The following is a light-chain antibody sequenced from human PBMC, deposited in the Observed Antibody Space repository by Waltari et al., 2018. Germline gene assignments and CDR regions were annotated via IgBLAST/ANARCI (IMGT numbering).Light chain of an antibody. Sequence: QSALTQPASVSGSPAQSITISCTGTSSDIGGSNYVSWYQQHPGKAPKLMIYDVNKRPSGVSNRFSGSKSGNTASLTISGLQAEDEADYYCSSYASSITPNWVFGGGTKLTVL. CDR2: DVN. V-gene: IGLV2-14*01. CDR3: SSYASSITPNWV. CDR1: SSDIGGSNY. J-gene: IGLJ3*02.